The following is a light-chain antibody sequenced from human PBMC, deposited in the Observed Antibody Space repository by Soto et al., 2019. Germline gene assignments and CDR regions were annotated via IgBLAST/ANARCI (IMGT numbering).Light chain of an antibody. V-gene: IGLV2-23*02. Sequence: QSALTQPASVSGSPRQSITISCTGTNSDVGSYNLVSWFQQHPGKAPKLVIYEVTKRPSGVSDRFSGSKSGNTASPTISGLQAEDEADYYCFSYAGDSVYVFGTGTKVTV. J-gene: IGLJ1*01. CDR1: NSDVGSYNL. CDR3: FSYAGDSVYV. CDR2: EVT.